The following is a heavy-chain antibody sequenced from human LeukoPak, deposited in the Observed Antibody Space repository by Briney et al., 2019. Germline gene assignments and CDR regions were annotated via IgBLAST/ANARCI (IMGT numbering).Heavy chain of an antibody. D-gene: IGHD1-26*01. Sequence: ASVKVSCKASGYTFTSYAMHWVRQAPGQRLEWMGWINAGNGNTKYSQKFQGRVTITRDTSASTAYMELSSLRSEDTAVYYCARDGRYSGSPRSFFDIWGQGTMVTVSS. CDR2: INAGNGNT. CDR1: GYTFTSYA. CDR3: ARDGRYSGSPRSFFDI. V-gene: IGHV1-3*01. J-gene: IGHJ3*02.